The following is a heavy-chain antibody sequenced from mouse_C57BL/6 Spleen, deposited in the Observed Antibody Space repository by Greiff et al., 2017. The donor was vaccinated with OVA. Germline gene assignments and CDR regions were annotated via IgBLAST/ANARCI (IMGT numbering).Heavy chain of an antibody. CDR2: IDPDTGGT. J-gene: IGHJ2*01. CDR1: GYTFTDYE. Sequence: QVQLQQSGAELVRPGASVTLSCKASGYTFTDYEMHWVKQTPVPGLEWIGAIDPDTGGTAYNQKFKGKAILTADKSSSTAYMELRSLTSEDSAVYYCTRSDPYYFDYWGQGTTLTVSS. V-gene: IGHV1-15*01. CDR3: TRSDPYYFDY.